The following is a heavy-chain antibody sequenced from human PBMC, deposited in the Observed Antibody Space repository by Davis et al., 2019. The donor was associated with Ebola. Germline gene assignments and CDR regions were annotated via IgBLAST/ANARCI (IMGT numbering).Heavy chain of an antibody. CDR3: ARDFDGGNYYFDY. D-gene: IGHD3-9*01. V-gene: IGHV1-69*13. Sequence: SVKVSCKTSRGSFSSHPISWVRQAPRQGLEWMGGIIPIFDTPRYAQKFQGRITITADASTSTAYMELSSLRSEDTATYFCARDFDGGNYYFDYWGPGTPVTVSS. CDR1: RGSFSSHP. CDR2: IIPIFDTP. J-gene: IGHJ4*02.